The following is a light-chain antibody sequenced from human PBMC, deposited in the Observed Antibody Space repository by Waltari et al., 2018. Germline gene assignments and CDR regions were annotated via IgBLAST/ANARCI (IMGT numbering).Light chain of an antibody. CDR2: QAS. Sequence: DIQMTQSPSTLSASVGDRGTITCRASQSSSVWLAWYQQKPGKAPKLLIYQASSLVSGVPSRFSGSRSGTEFTLTISSLQPDDFATYYCQKYNSYSETFGQGTKVEMK. CDR1: QSSSVW. J-gene: IGKJ1*01. CDR3: QKYNSYSET. V-gene: IGKV1-5*03.